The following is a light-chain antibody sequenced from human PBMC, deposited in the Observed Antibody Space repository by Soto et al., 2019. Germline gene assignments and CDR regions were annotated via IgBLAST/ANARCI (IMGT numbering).Light chain of an antibody. J-gene: IGKJ2*01. Sequence: DIQMTQSPSTLSASVGDRVTITCRASQSISMFMAWYQQKPGKAPKLLVYEASNIERGVPLRFSGSGSGTEFTLTISSLQPDDFATYYCQQYDKYSTTFGQGTKLEIK. CDR3: QQYDKYSTT. CDR2: EAS. V-gene: IGKV1-5*03. CDR1: QSISMF.